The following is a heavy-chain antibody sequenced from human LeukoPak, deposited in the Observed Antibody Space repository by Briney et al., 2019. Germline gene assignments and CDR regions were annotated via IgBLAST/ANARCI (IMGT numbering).Heavy chain of an antibody. D-gene: IGHD2-8*01. Sequence: ASVKVSCKASGYTFTSYGISWVRQAPGQGLEWMGWISAYNGNTNYAQKLQGRVTMTTDTSTSTAYMELRSLRSEDTAVYYCAREAGYCTNGVCYTNYYYYMDVWGKGTTVTVSS. J-gene: IGHJ6*03. CDR1: GYTFTSYG. V-gene: IGHV1-18*01. CDR2: ISAYNGNT. CDR3: AREAGYCTNGVCYTNYYYYMDV.